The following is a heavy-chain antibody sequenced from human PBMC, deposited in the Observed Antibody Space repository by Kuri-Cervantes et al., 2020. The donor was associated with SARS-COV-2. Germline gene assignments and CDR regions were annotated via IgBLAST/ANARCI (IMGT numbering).Heavy chain of an antibody. J-gene: IGHJ4*02. CDR2: IYYTGST. D-gene: IGHD5-18*01. Sequence: GSLRLSCTVSGASISSSSYYWDWNRQPPGKGLEWIGSIYYTGSTYYNPSLKSRVTISVDTSKNQFSLKLSSVTAADTAVYYCARHEGWFPLWLPFDYWGQGTLVTVSS. CDR1: GASISSSSYY. V-gene: IGHV4-39*01. CDR3: ARHEGWFPLWLPFDY.